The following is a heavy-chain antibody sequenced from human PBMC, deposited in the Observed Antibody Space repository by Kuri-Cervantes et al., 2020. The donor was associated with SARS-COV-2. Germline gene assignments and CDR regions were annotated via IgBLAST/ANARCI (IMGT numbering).Heavy chain of an antibody. CDR1: GGTFSSYA. V-gene: IGHV1-69*13. CDR2: IIPIFGTA. J-gene: IGHJ3*02. CDR3: AILPRPRNAFDI. Sequence: SSVKVSCKASGGTFSSYAISWVRQAPGQGLEWMGGIIPIFGTANYAQKFQGRVTITADESTSTAYMELSSLRSEDTAVYYCAILPRPRNAFDIWGQGTMVTVSS.